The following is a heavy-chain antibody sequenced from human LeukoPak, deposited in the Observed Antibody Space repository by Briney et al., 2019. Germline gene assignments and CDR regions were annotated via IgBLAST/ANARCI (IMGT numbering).Heavy chain of an antibody. CDR3: ARADSSGWYADY. J-gene: IGHJ4*02. CDR2: ISTGSSYI. Sequence: GGSLRLSCVASGFTFSSYSMNWVRQAPGKGPEWVSFISTGSSYIYYADSLKGRLTISRDNTKDSLYLQMNSLRAEDTAVYHCARADSSGWYADYWGQGTLVTVSS. CDR1: GFTFSSYS. D-gene: IGHD6-19*01. V-gene: IGHV3-21*06.